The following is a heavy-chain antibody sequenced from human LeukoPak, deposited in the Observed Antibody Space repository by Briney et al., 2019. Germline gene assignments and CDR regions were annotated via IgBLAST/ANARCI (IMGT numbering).Heavy chain of an antibody. Sequence: PSETLSLTCAVSGVSISSGDYSWSWLRQPPGKGLEWIGYIYHSGTTYCNPSLKSRGTISLDRSKNQFSLKLTSVTAADTAVYYCAGDFGSGSYRFDYWGQGTLVTVSS. CDR3: AGDFGSGSYRFDY. V-gene: IGHV4-30-2*01. CDR1: GVSISSGDYS. CDR2: IYHSGTT. J-gene: IGHJ4*02. D-gene: IGHD3-10*01.